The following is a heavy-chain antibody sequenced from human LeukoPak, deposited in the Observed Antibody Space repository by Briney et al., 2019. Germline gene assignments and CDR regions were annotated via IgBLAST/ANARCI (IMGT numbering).Heavy chain of an antibody. J-gene: IGHJ4*02. CDR1: GFTFSSYA. CDR2: ISYDGSNK. V-gene: IGHV3-30*04. D-gene: IGHD4/OR15-4a*01. Sequence: GGSLRLSCAASGFTFSSYAMHWVRQAPGKGLEWVAVISYDGSNKYYADSVKGRFTISRDNSKNTVYLQMDSLRPDDTAMYYCAKEGRYGEYLHYWGQGTLVTVSS. CDR3: AKEGRYGEYLHY.